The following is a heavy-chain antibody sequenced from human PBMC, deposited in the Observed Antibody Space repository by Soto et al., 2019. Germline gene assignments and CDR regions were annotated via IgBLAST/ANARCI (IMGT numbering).Heavy chain of an antibody. CDR2: IYYSGST. V-gene: IGHV4-31*03. D-gene: IGHD6-19*01. Sequence: QVQLQESGPGLVKPSQTLSLTCTVSGGSISSGGYYWSWIRQHPGKGLEWIGYIYYSGSTYYNPSLKSRVTISVDTSKNQFSLKLGSVTAADTAVYYCARTSGGWGGPYNWFDPWGQGTLVTVSS. J-gene: IGHJ5*02. CDR1: GGSISSGGYY. CDR3: ARTSGGWGGPYNWFDP.